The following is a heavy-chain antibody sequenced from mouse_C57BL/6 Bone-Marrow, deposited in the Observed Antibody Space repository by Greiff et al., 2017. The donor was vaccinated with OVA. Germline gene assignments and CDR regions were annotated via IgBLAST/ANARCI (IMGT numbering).Heavy chain of an antibody. V-gene: IGHV3-6*01. CDR2: ISYDGSN. CDR3: ARGGIYDGYVFAY. Sequence: EVQLVESGPGLVKPSQSLSLTCSVTGYSITSGYYWNWIRQFPGNKLEWMGYISYDGSNNYNPSLKNRISITRDTSKNQFFLKLNSVTTEDTATDYCARGGIYDGYVFAYWGQGTLVTVSA. D-gene: IGHD2-3*01. CDR1: GYSITSGYY. J-gene: IGHJ3*01.